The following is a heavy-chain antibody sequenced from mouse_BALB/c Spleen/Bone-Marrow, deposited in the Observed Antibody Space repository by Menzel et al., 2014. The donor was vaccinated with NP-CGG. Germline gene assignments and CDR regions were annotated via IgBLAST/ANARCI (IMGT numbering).Heavy chain of an antibody. CDR3: ARYRLGTYFDY. Sequence: DVKLVESGAELVRPGASVKLPCTASGFNIKDTYIHWVKQRPEQGLEWIGRIDPANVNTKYDPQFQGKATITADTSSNTAYLQLSSLTSEDTAVYYCARYRLGTYFDYWGQGTALTVSS. D-gene: IGHD2-14*01. V-gene: IGHV14-3*02. CDR2: IDPANVNT. CDR1: GFNIKDTY. J-gene: IGHJ2*01.